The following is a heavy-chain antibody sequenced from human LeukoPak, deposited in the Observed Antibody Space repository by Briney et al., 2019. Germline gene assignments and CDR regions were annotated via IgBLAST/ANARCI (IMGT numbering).Heavy chain of an antibody. D-gene: IGHD3-10*02. Sequence: GGSLRLSCAASGFTFSSYEMNWVRQAPGKGLEWVSYISTSGSTIYYADSVKGRFTLSRDNAKNSLYLQMNSLRAEDTAVYYCAELGITMIGGVWGKGTTVTISS. J-gene: IGHJ6*04. CDR2: ISTSGSTI. CDR1: GFTFSSYE. V-gene: IGHV3-48*03. CDR3: AELGITMIGGV.